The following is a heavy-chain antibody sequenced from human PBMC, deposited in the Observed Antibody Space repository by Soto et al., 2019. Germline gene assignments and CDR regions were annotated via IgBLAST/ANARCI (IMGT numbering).Heavy chain of an antibody. CDR1: GGSISSYY. V-gene: IGHV4-59*01. Sequence: SETLSLTCTVSGGSISSYYWSWIRQPPGKGLEWIGYIYYSGSTNYNPSLKSRVTISVDTSKNQFSLKLSSVTAADTAVYYCARDRGIVGATIDYSGQGTLVTFSS. J-gene: IGHJ4*02. CDR3: ARDRGIVGATIDY. D-gene: IGHD1-26*01. CDR2: IYYSGST.